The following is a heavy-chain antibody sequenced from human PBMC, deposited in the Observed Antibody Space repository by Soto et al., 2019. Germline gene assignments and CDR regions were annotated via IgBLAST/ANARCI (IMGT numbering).Heavy chain of an antibody. Sequence: SVKVSCKASGFNFISSAVQWVRQARGQRPEWIGWIVVGSGNTKYAQKFQERVTITRDMSTSTAYMELRSLSSEDTALYYCAAEESGRYFNVLDFWGQGTLVTVSS. J-gene: IGHJ4*02. CDR1: GFNFISSA. CDR3: AAEESGRYFNVLDF. V-gene: IGHV1-58*01. CDR2: IVVGSGNT. D-gene: IGHD1-26*01.